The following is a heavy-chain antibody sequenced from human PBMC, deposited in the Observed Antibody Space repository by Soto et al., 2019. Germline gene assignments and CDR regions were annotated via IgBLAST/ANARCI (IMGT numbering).Heavy chain of an antibody. D-gene: IGHD2-15*01. Sequence: SETLSLTCAVYGGSFSGYYWSLIRQPPGKGLEWIGEINHSGSTNYNPSLKSRVTISVDTSKNQFSLKLSSVTAADTAVYYCARHIQTGVAATSINTPWFDPWGQGTLVTVSS. V-gene: IGHV4-34*01. CDR2: INHSGST. CDR3: ARHIQTGVAATSINTPWFDP. CDR1: GGSFSGYY. J-gene: IGHJ5*02.